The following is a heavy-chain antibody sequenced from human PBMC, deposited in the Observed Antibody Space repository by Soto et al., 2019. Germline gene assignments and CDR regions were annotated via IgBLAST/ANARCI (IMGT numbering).Heavy chain of an antibody. J-gene: IGHJ4*02. CDR3: AREKGYISGQKNFEY. CDR2: IYDSGIS. V-gene: IGHV4-30-4*01. CDR1: VASISIGYYF. Sequence: SSTXSLTCTFAVASISIGYYFLSWIRQSPGNGLEWIGYIYDSGISYYNPSLKSRVTMSVDTSKNQFSLKLRSVTAADTAVYYCAREKGYISGQKNFEYWGQGTLV. D-gene: IGHD5-12*01.